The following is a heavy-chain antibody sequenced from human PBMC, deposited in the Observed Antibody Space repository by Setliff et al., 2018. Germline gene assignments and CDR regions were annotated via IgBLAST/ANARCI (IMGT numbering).Heavy chain of an antibody. V-gene: IGHV4-61*09. CDR1: GDSISSGSYY. CDR3: ARLRGAFDY. Sequence: PSETLSLTCTVSGDSISSGSYYWTWIRQPAGKGLEWIGHFHTGGSTNYNRSLRSRVSISVDTSKNQFSLKLSSVTAADTATYYCARLRGAFDYWGQGTLVTVSS. D-gene: IGHD3-16*01. J-gene: IGHJ4*02. CDR2: FHTGGST.